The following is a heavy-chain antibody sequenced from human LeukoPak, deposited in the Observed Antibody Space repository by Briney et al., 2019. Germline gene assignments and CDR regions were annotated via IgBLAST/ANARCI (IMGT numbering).Heavy chain of an antibody. D-gene: IGHD1-1*01. J-gene: IGHJ6*03. CDR3: ATNRPVQLERGYYMDV. CDR1: GGSFSGYY. CDR2: INHSGST. Sequence: LSETLSLTCAVYGGSFSGYYWSWIRQPPGKGLEWIGEINHSGSTNSNPSLKSRVTISVDTSKNQFSLKLSSVTAADTAVYYCATNRPVQLERGYYMDVWGKGTTVTVSS. V-gene: IGHV4-34*01.